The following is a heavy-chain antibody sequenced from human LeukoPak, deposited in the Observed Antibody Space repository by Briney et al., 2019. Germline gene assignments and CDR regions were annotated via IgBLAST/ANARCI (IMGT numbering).Heavy chain of an antibody. J-gene: IGHJ4*02. CDR3: ARARNWNYYFDY. Sequence: GGSLRLSCAASGFTFSSYAMHWVRQAPGKGLEWVAVISYDGSNKYYADSVKGRFTIPRDNSKNTLYLQMNSLRAEDTAVYYCARARNWNYYFDYWGQGTLVTVSS. V-gene: IGHV3-30*14. CDR2: ISYDGSNK. CDR1: GFTFSSYA. D-gene: IGHD1-7*01.